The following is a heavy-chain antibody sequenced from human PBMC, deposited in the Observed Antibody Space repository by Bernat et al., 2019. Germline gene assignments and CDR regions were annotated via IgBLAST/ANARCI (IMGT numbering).Heavy chain of an antibody. D-gene: IGHD6-13*01. CDR3: ARIVKAAAGTKVWFDP. J-gene: IGHJ5*02. Sequence: QVQLVESGGGLVKPGGSLRLSCAASGFTFSDYYMSWIRQAPGKGLEWVSYIISSSSYTNYADSVKGRFTISRDNAKNSLYLQMNSLRAEDTAVYYCARIVKAAAGTKVWFDPWGQGTLVTVSS. CDR1: GFTFSDYY. V-gene: IGHV3-11*06. CDR2: IISSSSYT.